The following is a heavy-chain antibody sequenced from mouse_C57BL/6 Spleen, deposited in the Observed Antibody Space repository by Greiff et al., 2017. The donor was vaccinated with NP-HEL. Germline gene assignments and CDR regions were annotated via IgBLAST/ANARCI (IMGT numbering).Heavy chain of an antibody. J-gene: IGHJ1*03. D-gene: IGHD1-1*01. Sequence: QVQLQQSGAELVKPGASVKLSCKASGYTFTSYWMHWVKQRPGRGLEWIGRIDPNSGGTKYTEKFKSKATLTVDKPSSTAYMQLSSLTSEDSAVYYCARSYGSSYVEYFDVWGTGTTVTVSS. V-gene: IGHV1-72*01. CDR3: ARSYGSSYVEYFDV. CDR1: GYTFTSYW. CDR2: IDPNSGGT.